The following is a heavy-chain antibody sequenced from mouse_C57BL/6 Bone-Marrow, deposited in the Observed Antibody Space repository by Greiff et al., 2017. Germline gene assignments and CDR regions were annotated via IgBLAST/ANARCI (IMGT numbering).Heavy chain of an antibody. Sequence: VQRVESGPELVKPGASVKLSCKASGYTFTSYDINWVKQRPGQGLEWIGWIYPRDGSTKYNEKFKGKATLTVDTSSSTAYMELHSLTSEDSAVYFCARGHYYGSSFYAMDYWGQGTSVTVSS. J-gene: IGHJ4*01. D-gene: IGHD1-1*01. V-gene: IGHV1-85*01. CDR3: ARGHYYGSSFYAMDY. CDR2: IYPRDGST. CDR1: GYTFTSYD.